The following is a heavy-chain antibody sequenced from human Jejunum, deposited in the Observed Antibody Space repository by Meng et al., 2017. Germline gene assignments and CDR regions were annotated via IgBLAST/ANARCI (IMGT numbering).Heavy chain of an antibody. V-gene: IGHV3-23*01. Sequence: GGSLRLSCAAPGFIFSGYAMSWVRKAPGKGLERVSGISGSGVTTLYADSVKGRFSVSRDNSKCTLYLQMNSLSAEDTAVYYCAKGYGDYVVISPYYFDSWGQGTLVTVSS. CDR2: ISGSGVTT. D-gene: IGHD4-17*01. CDR1: GFIFSGYA. J-gene: IGHJ4*02. CDR3: AKGYGDYVVISPYYFDS.